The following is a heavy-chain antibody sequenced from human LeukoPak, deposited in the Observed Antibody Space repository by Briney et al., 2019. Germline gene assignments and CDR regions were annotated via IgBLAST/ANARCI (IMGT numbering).Heavy chain of an antibody. CDR1: GFTFSDYY. CDR3: ASAPSLTSYYYYGMDV. CDR2: ISSSGSTI. D-gene: IGHD3-9*01. Sequence: GALRLSCAASGFTFSDYYMSWIRQAPGKGLEWVSYISSSGSTIYYADSVKGRFTISRDNAKNSLYLQMNSLRAEDTAVYYCASAPSLTSYYYYGMDVWGQGTTVTVSS. J-gene: IGHJ6*02. V-gene: IGHV3-11*01.